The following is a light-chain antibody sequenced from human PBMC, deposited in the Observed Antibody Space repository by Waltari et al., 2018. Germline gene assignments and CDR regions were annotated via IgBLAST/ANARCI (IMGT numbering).Light chain of an antibody. J-gene: IGKJ5*01. Sequence: EIVLTQSPGTLSLSPGERATLSCRASQSVSSSYLAWYQQKPDQAPRLLIYGASSRATGIPDRFSGSGSGTDFTLTISRLEPEDFATYYCQQSYSFGQGTRLEIK. CDR3: QQSYS. CDR2: GAS. V-gene: IGKV3-20*01. CDR1: QSVSSSY.